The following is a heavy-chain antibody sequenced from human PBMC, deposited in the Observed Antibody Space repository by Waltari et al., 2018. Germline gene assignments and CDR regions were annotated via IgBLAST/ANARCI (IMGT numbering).Heavy chain of an antibody. CDR1: GGSFSGYY. Sequence: QVQLQQWGAGLLKPSETLSLTCAVYGGSFSGYYWSWIRQPPGKGLEWIGYIYYSGSTNYNPSLKSRVTISVDTSKNQFSLKLSSVTAADTAVYYCARERGYYDFWSGYYPTQFDYWGQGTLVTVSS. J-gene: IGHJ4*02. CDR2: IYYSGST. D-gene: IGHD3-3*01. V-gene: IGHV4-34*11. CDR3: ARERGYYDFWSGYYPTQFDY.